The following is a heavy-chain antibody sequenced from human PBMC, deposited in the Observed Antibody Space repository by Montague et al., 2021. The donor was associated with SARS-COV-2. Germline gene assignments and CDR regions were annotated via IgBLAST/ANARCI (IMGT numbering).Heavy chain of an antibody. D-gene: IGHD1-14*01. V-gene: IGHV3-23*03. J-gene: IGHJ3*01. CDR1: GFTFSNYA. Sequence: SLRLSCAVSGFTFSNYAMSWVRQAPGKGLEWVSFIYGGGTYIYYADSVKGRFTISRDDSENALYLQMSSLRAEDTAVYYCARGPVSDACDVWGQGTMVTVSS. CDR3: ARGPVSDACDV. CDR2: IYGGGTYI.